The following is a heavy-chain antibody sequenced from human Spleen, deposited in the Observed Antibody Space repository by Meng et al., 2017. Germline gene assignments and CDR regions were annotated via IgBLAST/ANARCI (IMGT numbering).Heavy chain of an antibody. D-gene: IGHD6-19*01. J-gene: IGHJ4*02. CDR3: VSGGGSSGWYWYFDY. Sequence: SVKVSCKAPGGTFSNYAVSWVRQAPGQGLEWMGGIIPMSDTANYAQKFQGRVSITTDESTSTAYMELSSLRSEDTAVYYCVSGGGSSGWYWYFDYWGQGTLVTVSS. V-gene: IGHV1-69*05. CDR2: IIPMSDTA. CDR1: GGTFSNYA.